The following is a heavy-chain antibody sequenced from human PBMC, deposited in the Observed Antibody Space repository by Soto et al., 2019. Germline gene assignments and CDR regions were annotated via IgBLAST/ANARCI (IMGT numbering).Heavy chain of an antibody. CDR2: IYHSGST. D-gene: IGHD6-25*01. V-gene: IGHV4-59*08. CDR1: GGSISSSY. CDR3: ARLGSIAADDFDY. Sequence: QVQLQESGPGLVKPSETLSLTCTVSGGSISSSYWSWIRQPPGKGLEWTGYIYHSGSTNYNPSLKGRVAISVDTSKTQFSLKLSSVTAADTAVYYCARLGSIAADDFDYWGQGTLVTVSS. J-gene: IGHJ4*02.